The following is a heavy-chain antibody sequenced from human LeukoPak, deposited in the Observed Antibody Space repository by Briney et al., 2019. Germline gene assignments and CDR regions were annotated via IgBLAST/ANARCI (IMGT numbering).Heavy chain of an antibody. CDR2: LNPKSGDT. D-gene: IGHD1-1*01. Sequence: ASVKVSCKASGFTFTNYDINWVRQAPGQGLEWMGWLNPKSGDTGYAQKFQGRVAMTRNTSITTAYMEVSSLTSDDTAVHYCARGTALSSPLEYWGQGTLVIVSS. CDR3: ARGTALSSPLEY. J-gene: IGHJ4*02. CDR1: GFTFTNYD. V-gene: IGHV1-8*01.